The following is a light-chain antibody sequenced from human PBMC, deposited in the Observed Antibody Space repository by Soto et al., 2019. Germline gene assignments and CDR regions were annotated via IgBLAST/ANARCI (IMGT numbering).Light chain of an antibody. CDR1: SSDVGNYKY. CDR2: EVS. CDR3: FSYTSSGTYV. V-gene: IGLV2-14*01. Sequence: QSVLNQPAAVSGSPGQSITISCAGTSSDVGNYKYVSWYQQHPGKAPKLMIYEVSNRPSGVSNRFSGSKSGNTASLTISGLQAEDETDYYCFSYTSSGTYVFGTGTKVTVL. J-gene: IGLJ1*01.